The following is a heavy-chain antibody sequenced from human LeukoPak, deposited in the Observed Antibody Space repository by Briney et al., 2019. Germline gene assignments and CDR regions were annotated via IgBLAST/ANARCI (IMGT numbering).Heavy chain of an antibody. Sequence: PPGGSLRLSCAASGLTFSSHWMHWVRQAPGKGLVWVSRINTDGSITTYADSVKGRFTISRDNAKNTLYLQMNSLRDEDTAVYYCASLGTLVPWGQGTLSPSPQ. CDR2: INTDGSIT. CDR3: ASLGTLVP. J-gene: IGHJ5*02. V-gene: IGHV3-74*01. D-gene: IGHD3-9*01. CDR1: GLTFSSHW.